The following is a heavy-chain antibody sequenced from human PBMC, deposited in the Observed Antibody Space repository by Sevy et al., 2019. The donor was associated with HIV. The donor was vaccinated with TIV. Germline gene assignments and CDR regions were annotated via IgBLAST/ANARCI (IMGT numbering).Heavy chain of an antibody. V-gene: IGHV3-23*01. CDR3: AKHISGSYYDY. CDR2: ISGSGGST. D-gene: IGHD1-26*01. Sequence: GGSLRLSCAASGFAFSTYAMSWVRQAPGKGLGGVSSISGSGGSTDYADSVKGRFTISRDNSKNTLYLQMNSLRAEDMAVHYCAKHISGSYYDYWGQGTLVTVSS. CDR1: GFAFSTYA. J-gene: IGHJ4*02.